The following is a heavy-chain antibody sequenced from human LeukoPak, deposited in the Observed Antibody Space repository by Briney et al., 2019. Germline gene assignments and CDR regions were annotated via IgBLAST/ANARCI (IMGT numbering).Heavy chain of an antibody. V-gene: IGHV3-21*01. CDR1: GFTFSSYS. CDR2: ISSSSSYI. CDR3: ARDPAVYGSGSYSLWDQKYYYYYMDV. D-gene: IGHD3-10*01. J-gene: IGHJ6*03. Sequence: NPGGSLRLSCAASGFTFSSYSMNWVRQAPGKGLEWVSSISSSSSYIYYADSVKGRFTISRDNAKNSLYLQMNSLRAEDTAVYYCARDPAVYGSGSYSLWDQKYYYYYMDVWGKGTTVTVSS.